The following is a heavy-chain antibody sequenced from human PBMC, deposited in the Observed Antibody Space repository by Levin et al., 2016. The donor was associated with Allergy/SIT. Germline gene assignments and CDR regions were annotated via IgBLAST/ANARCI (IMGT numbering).Heavy chain of an antibody. CDR2: TYYRSKWYT. D-gene: IGHD2-2*01. J-gene: IGHJ4*02. CDR3: ARGSASDYWS. CDR1: GDSVSSNSGA. V-gene: IGHV6-1*01. Sequence: SQTLSLTCAISGDSVSSNSGAWNWIRQSPSRGLEWLGRTYYRSKWYTDYAVSVKSRIIVNADTSKNQFSLQLNSVTPEDTAVYYCARGSASDYWSWGQGTLVTVSS.